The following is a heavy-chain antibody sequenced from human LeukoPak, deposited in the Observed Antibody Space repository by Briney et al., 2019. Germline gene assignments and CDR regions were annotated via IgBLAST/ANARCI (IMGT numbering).Heavy chain of an antibody. J-gene: IGHJ4*02. CDR3: ARESPKGNYYDSSGRRDY. CDR1: GFTFDDYG. V-gene: IGHV3-20*04. CDR2: INWNGGST. D-gene: IGHD3-22*01. Sequence: PGGSLRLSCAASGFTFDDYGMSWLRQAPGKGLEWVSGINWNGGSTGYADSVKGRFTISRDNAKNSLYLQMNSLRAEDTALYYCARESPKGNYYDSSGRRDYWGKGNLVIVSS.